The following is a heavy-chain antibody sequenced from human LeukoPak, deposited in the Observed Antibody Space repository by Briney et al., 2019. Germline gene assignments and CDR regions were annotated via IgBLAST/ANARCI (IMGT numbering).Heavy chain of an antibody. CDR2: ISSSGSNI. V-gene: IGHV3-48*03. Sequence: GGSLRVSCAASGFTFSSYEMNWVRLAPGKGLEWVSYISSSGSNIYYADSVKGRFTISRDNAKNSLYLQMSNLRAEDTAVYYCARENDYGDRPFDYWGQGTLVTVSS. J-gene: IGHJ4*02. D-gene: IGHD4-17*01. CDR3: ARENDYGDRPFDY. CDR1: GFTFSSYE.